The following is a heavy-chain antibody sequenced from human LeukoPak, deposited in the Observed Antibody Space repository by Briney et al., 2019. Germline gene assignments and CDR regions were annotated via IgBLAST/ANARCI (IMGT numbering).Heavy chain of an antibody. V-gene: IGHV3-48*03. Sequence: GGSLRLSCTASEFTFSSYKMHWLRQAPGRGLEWVSYISSSGDSIHYPDSVKGRFTISRDNAKSSLYLQMNSLRAEDMALYYCAKDTHDYFNCMDVWGKGTTVTVSS. CDR3: AKDTHDYFNCMDV. J-gene: IGHJ6*03. CDR1: EFTFSSYK. CDR2: ISSSGDSI.